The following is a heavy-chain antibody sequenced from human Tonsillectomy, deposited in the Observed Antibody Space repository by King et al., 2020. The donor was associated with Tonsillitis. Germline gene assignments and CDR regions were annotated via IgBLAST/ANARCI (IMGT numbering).Heavy chain of an antibody. CDR3: AKGSRPIVVVPAAIVLEY. V-gene: IGHV3-23*04. CDR1: GFTFSSYA. CDR2: ISGRGGST. D-gene: IGHD2-2*01. Sequence: VQLVESGGGLVQPGGSLRLSCAASGFTFSSYAMNWVRQSPGKGLVWVSDISGRGGSTYYAVSGECRFPIPRDNSKNTLYLQMNSLRAEDTAVYYCAKGSRPIVVVPAAIVLEYWGQGTLVTVSS. J-gene: IGHJ4*02.